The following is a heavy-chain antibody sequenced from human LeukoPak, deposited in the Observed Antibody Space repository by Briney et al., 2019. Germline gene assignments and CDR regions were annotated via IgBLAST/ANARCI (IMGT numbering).Heavy chain of an antibody. CDR1: GFTFSSYS. Sequence: GGSLRLSCAASGFTFSSYSMNWVRQAPGKGLQWVSVIYVDGSTYYADPVKGRITISRDNSRNTLYLQKNSLRAEDTAVYYCARDLATRQRTGLYDSWGQGALVTVSS. CDR3: ARDLATRQRTGLYDS. V-gene: IGHV3-66*01. J-gene: IGHJ4*02. CDR2: IYVDGST. D-gene: IGHD3-16*02.